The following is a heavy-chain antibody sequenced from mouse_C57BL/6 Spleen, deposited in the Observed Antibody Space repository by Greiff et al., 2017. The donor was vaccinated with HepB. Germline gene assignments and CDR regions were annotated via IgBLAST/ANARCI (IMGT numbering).Heavy chain of an antibody. V-gene: IGHV1-76*01. CDR2: IYPGSGNT. Sequence: VKLQESGAELVRPGASVKLSCKASGYTFTDYYINWVKQRPGQGLEWIARIYPGSGNTYYNEKFKGKATLTAEKSSSTAYMQLSSLTSEDSAVYFCARFWDGYGAYWGQGTLVTVSA. D-gene: IGHD2-2*01. CDR3: ARFWDGYGAY. J-gene: IGHJ3*01. CDR1: GYTFTDYY.